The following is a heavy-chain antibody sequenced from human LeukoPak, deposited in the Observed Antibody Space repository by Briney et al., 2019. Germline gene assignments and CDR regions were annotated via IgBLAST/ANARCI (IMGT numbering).Heavy chain of an antibody. CDR2: ISYDGSNK. CDR3: ARRGTYDILHAIDY. Sequence: GGSLRLSCAASGFTFSNYGMHWVRQAPGKGLEWVAVISYDGSNKYYADSVKGRFTISRDNSKNTLYLQMNSLRAEDTAVYYCARRGTYDILHAIDYWGQGTLVAVSS. D-gene: IGHD3-9*01. CDR1: GFTFSNYG. V-gene: IGHV3-30*03. J-gene: IGHJ4*02.